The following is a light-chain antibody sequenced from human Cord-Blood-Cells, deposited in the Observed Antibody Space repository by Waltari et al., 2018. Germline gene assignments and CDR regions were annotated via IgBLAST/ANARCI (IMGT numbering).Light chain of an antibody. Sequence: TSSDVGGYNYVSWYQQHPGKAPKLMIYDVSNRPSGVSNRFSGSKSGNTASLTISGLQAEDEADYYCSSYTSSRTRVFGTGTKVTVL. CDR3: SSYTSSRTRV. CDR1: SSDVGGYNY. J-gene: IGLJ1*01. V-gene: IGLV2-14*04. CDR2: DVS.